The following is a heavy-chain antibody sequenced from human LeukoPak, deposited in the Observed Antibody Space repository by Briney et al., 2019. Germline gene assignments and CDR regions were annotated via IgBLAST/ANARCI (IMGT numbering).Heavy chain of an antibody. D-gene: IGHD3-9*01. CDR1: GFTFSSYG. CDR2: ISDSSSTI. J-gene: IGHJ4*02. Sequence: GGSLRLSCAASGFTFSSYGMNRVRQAPGKGLEWVSYISDSSSTIYYADSVKGRLTISRDNAKNSLYLQMNSLRAEDTAVYYCARWGATGYGDYWGQGTLVTVSS. CDR3: ARWGATGYGDY. V-gene: IGHV3-48*03.